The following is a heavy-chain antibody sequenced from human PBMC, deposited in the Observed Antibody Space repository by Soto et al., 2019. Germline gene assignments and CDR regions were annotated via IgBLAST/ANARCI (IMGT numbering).Heavy chain of an antibody. V-gene: IGHV1-18*01. J-gene: IGHJ3*02. D-gene: IGHD4-17*01. CDR2: ISSYNGNT. CDR1: GSTFTNYG. Sequence: GXSGKVCCRASGSTFTNYGTRLVRQAPGQGLECMAWISSYNGNTNYSQKLQGRVTMTTDTSTSTAYMELRSMRSEDTAVYYCARDEGNDYGDLDAFEIWGQGTMVT. CDR3: ARDEGNDYGDLDAFEI.